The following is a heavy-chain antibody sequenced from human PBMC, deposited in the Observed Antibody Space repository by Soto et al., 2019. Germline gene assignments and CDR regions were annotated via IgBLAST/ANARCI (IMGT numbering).Heavy chain of an antibody. CDR3: ARFGVGHSTFFGYFDC. Sequence: QVQLVESGGGVVQPGRSLRLSCAASGFTFSGLGMHWVRQAPGKGLEWVAVIRYDGSNIYYADAVKGRFTISRDNSKDTLYLEMNTQCAHDTGGYYCARFGVGHSTFFGYFDCWCQGTLVTVSS. J-gene: IGHJ4*02. D-gene: IGHD3-3*01. V-gene: IGHV3-33*01. CDR1: GFTFSGLG. CDR2: IRYDGSNI.